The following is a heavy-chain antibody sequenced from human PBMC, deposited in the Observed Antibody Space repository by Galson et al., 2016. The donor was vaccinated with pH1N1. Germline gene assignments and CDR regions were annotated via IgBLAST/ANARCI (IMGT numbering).Heavy chain of an antibody. Sequence: SETLSLTCTVSGGSITSGGSYWAWIRQHPGKGLEWIGHISHTGITYYNPSLKSRVTITVDTSKNQFSLKLSSVTAADTAVYYCAREMGVLDESITYFDLWGRGTLVTVSS. J-gene: IGHJ2*01. CDR1: GGSITSGGSY. CDR2: ISHTGIT. CDR3: AREMGVLDESITYFDL. V-gene: IGHV4-61*08. D-gene: IGHD2-21*01.